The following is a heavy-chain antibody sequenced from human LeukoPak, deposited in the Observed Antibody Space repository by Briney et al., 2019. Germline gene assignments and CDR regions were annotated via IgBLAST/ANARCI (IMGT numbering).Heavy chain of an antibody. J-gene: IGHJ4*02. D-gene: IGHD6-13*01. CDR2: ISSSSSYI. CDR1: GFTFSSYS. Sequence: GGSLRLSCAASGFTFSSYSMNWVRHAPVKWPYWVSSISSSSSYIYYADSVKGRFTISRDNAKNSLYLQMNSLRAEDTAVYYCAREAGSSSWLDYWGQGTLVTVSS. CDR3: AREAGSSSWLDY. V-gene: IGHV3-21*01.